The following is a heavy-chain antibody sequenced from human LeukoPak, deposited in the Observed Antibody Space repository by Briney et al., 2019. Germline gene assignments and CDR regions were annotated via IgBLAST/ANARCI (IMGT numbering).Heavy chain of an antibody. CDR3: ARSYASSSIDY. CDR1: GGSISDYY. Sequence: SETLSLTCTVSGGSISDYYWSWIRRPPGRGLEWIGYVFYSGSTTYNPSLKSRVTISVDTSKNQFSLGLRSVTAADTAVYYCARSYASSSIDYWGQGTLVTVSS. V-gene: IGHV4-59*01. D-gene: IGHD6-6*01. J-gene: IGHJ4*02. CDR2: VFYSGST.